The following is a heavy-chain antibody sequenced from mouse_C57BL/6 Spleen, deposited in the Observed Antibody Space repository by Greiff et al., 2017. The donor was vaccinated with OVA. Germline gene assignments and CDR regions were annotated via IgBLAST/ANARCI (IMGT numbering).Heavy chain of an antibody. J-gene: IGHJ2*01. CDR1: GFTFSDYG. CDR2: ISSGSSTI. V-gene: IGHV5-17*01. Sequence: EVQLVESGGGLVKPGGSLKLSCAASGFTFSDYGMHWVRQAPEKGLEWVAYISSGSSTIYYADTVKGRFTISRDNAKNTLFLQMTSLRSEDTAMYYCARLYGYLYYFDYWGQGTTLTVSS. CDR3: ARLYGYLYYFDY. D-gene: IGHD2-2*01.